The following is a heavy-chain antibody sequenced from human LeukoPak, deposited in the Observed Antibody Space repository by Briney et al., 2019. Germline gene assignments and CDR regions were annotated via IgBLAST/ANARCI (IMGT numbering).Heavy chain of an antibody. Sequence: HPGGSLRLSCAASGFTFSSYSMNWVRQAPGKGLEWVSYISSSSTNIYYADSVKGRFTISRDNAKNSLYLQMNSMRAEDTAVYYCARDPNTKYYYGSGSSYYGMDVWGQGTTVTVSS. CDR1: GFTFSSYS. J-gene: IGHJ6*02. CDR3: ARDPNTKYYYGSGSSYYGMDV. V-gene: IGHV3-48*01. CDR2: ISSSSTNI. D-gene: IGHD3-10*01.